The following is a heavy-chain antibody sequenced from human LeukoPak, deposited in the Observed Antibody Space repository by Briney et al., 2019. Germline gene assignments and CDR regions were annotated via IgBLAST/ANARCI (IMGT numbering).Heavy chain of an antibody. D-gene: IGHD1-26*01. J-gene: IGHJ4*02. V-gene: IGHV1-69*05. CDR2: IIPIFGTA. CDR3: ARQWELGFWFDY. Sequence: SVKVSCKASGGTFSSYAISWVRQAPGQGLEWMGGIIPIFGTANYAQKFQGRVTISTDESTSTAYMELSSLRSEDTAVYYCARQWELGFWFDYWGQGTLVTVSS. CDR1: GGTFSSYA.